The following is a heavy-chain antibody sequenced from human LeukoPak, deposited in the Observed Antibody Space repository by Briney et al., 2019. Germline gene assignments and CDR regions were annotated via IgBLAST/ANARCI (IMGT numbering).Heavy chain of an antibody. CDR3: AKDPTTDRGVIMLDY. J-gene: IGHJ4*02. CDR2: ISGSGGST. D-gene: IGHD3-10*01. CDR1: GFTFSSYA. Sequence: PGGSLRLSCAASGFTFSSYAMSWVRQAPGKGLEWVSAISGSGGSTYYADSVKGRFTISRDNSKNTLYLQMNSLRAEDTAVYYCAKDPTTDRGVIMLDYWGQGTLVTVFS. V-gene: IGHV3-23*01.